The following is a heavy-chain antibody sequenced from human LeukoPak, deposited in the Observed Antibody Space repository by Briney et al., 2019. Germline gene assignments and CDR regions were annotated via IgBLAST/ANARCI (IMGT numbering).Heavy chain of an antibody. CDR2: IYYSGST. V-gene: IGHV4-61*01. CDR1: GGSVSSGSYY. Sequence: SSETLSLTCTVSGGSVSSGSYYWSWIRQPPGKGLEWIGYIYYSGSTNYNPSLKSRVTISVDTSKNQFSLKLSSVTAADTAVYYCARLDYYDSSGFDYWGRGTLVTVSS. J-gene: IGHJ4*02. D-gene: IGHD3-22*01. CDR3: ARLDYYDSSGFDY.